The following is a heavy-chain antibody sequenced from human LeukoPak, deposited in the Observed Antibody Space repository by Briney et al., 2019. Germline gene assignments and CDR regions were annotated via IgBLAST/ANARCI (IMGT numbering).Heavy chain of an antibody. CDR3: ARDRGVPAATTPDY. D-gene: IGHD2-2*01. CDR2: IWYDGSNK. Sequence: PGGSLRLSCAASGFTFSSYSMHWVRQAPGKGLEWVAVIWYDGSNKYYADSVKGRFTISRDNSKNTLYLQMNSLRAEDTAVYYCARDRGVPAATTPDYWGQGTLVTVSS. V-gene: IGHV3-33*08. CDR1: GFTFSSYS. J-gene: IGHJ4*02.